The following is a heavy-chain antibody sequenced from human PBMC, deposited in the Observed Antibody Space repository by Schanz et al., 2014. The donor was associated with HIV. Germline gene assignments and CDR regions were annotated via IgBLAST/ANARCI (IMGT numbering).Heavy chain of an antibody. Sequence: QVQLVQSGAEVKKPGASVKVSCKASGYTFTGYYMHWVRQAPGQGLEWMGWINPNSGGTNYAQKFQGRVTMTGDTSISTAYMELSRLRSDDTAVYYCARGRSGYCSGGSCPYGRYYFDYWGQGTLVTVSS. CDR3: ARGRSGYCSGGSCPYGRYYFDY. V-gene: IGHV1-2*02. CDR2: INPNSGGT. D-gene: IGHD2-15*01. J-gene: IGHJ4*02. CDR1: GYTFTGYY.